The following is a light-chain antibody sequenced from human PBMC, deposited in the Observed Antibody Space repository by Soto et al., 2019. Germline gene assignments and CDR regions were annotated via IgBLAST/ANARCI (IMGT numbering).Light chain of an antibody. J-gene: IGLJ3*02. CDR2: DVS. V-gene: IGLV2-14*01. Sequence: QSALTQPASVSGSPGQSITISCTGTSSDVGGYNYVSWYQQHPGKAPKLMIYDVSNRPSGVSNRFSGSKSGNTASLTISGLQPEDEAAYYCSSYTRSSTLVVFGGGTQLTVL. CDR3: SSYTRSSTLVV. CDR1: SSDVGGYNY.